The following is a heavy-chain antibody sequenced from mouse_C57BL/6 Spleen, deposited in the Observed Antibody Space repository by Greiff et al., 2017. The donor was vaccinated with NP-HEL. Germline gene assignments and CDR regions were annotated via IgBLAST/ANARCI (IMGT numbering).Heavy chain of an antibody. CDR1: GYTFTSYW. D-gene: IGHD1-1*02. J-gene: IGHJ2*01. CDR2: IDPSDSYT. Sequence: VQLQQSGAELVRPGTSVKLSCKASGYTFTSYWMHWVKQRPGQGLEWIGVIDPSDSYTNYNQKFKGKATLTVDTSSSTAYMQLSSLTSEDSAVYYCARGGDYAGYWGQGTTLTVSS. V-gene: IGHV1-59*01. CDR3: ARGGDYAGY.